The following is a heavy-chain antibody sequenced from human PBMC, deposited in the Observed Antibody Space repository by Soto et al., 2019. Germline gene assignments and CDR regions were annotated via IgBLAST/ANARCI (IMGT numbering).Heavy chain of an antibody. CDR2: INPNSGGT. CDR3: ATSRTSIAVAGETEYYFDY. J-gene: IGHJ4*02. V-gene: IGHV1-2*04. CDR1: GYTFADFY. D-gene: IGHD6-19*01. Sequence: TSVEVSWKASGYTFADFYRHWVRQAPGQGLEWMGWINPNSGGTKYAQNFQGWVTMTRDTSISTAYTELSRLRSDDTAVYYCATSRTSIAVAGETEYYFDYWGQGTLVTVSS.